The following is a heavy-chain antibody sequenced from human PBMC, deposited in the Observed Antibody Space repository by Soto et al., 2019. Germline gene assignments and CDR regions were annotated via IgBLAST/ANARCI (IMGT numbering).Heavy chain of an antibody. CDR3: ARDAYSNYEVDY. CDR1: GFTFSSYA. CDR2: ISYDGSNK. V-gene: IGHV3-30-3*01. J-gene: IGHJ4*02. D-gene: IGHD4-4*01. Sequence: GGSLRLSCAASGFTFSSYAMHWVRQAPGKGLEWVAVISYDGSNKYYADSVKGRFTISRDNSKNTLYLQMNSLRAEDTAVYYCARDAYSNYEVDYWGQGTLVTVSS.